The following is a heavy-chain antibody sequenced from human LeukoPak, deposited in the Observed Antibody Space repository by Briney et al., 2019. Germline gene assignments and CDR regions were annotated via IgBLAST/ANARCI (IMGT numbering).Heavy chain of an antibody. D-gene: IGHD3-10*01. V-gene: IGHV3-73*01. CDR2: IRSKANSYAT. CDR1: GFTFSSYS. Sequence: GGSLRLSCAASGFTFSSYSMNWVRQASGKGLEWVGRIRSKANSYATAYAASVKGRFTISRDDSKNTAYLQMNSLKTEDTAVYYCTRHTDYYGHPAGTQDFDYWGQGTLVTVSS. J-gene: IGHJ4*02. CDR3: TRHTDYYGHPAGTQDFDY.